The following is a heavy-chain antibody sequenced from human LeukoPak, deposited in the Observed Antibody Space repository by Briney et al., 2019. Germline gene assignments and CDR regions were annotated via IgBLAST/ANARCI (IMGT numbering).Heavy chain of an antibody. CDR3: AELGITMIGGV. V-gene: IGHV3-48*04. D-gene: IGHD3-10*02. J-gene: IGHJ6*04. CDR1: GFTLSNYS. Sequence: GGSLRLSCEASGFTLSNYSMNWVRQAPGKGLEWVSYIRSSSTTIYYADSVKGRFTISRDNAKNSLYLQMNSLRAEDTAVYYCAELGITMIGGVWGKGTTVTISS. CDR2: IRSSSTTI.